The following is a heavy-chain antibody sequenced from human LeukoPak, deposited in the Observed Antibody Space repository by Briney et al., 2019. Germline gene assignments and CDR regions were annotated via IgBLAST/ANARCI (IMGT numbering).Heavy chain of an antibody. V-gene: IGHV6-1*01. CDR3: ARADYDILTGYWPFDY. CDR2: TYYSSKWYN. CDR1: GDSVSSNSAA. D-gene: IGHD3-9*01. J-gene: IGHJ4*02. Sequence: SQTLPLTCAISGDSVSSNSAAWNWIRQSPSRGLEWLGRTYYSSKWYNDYAVFVKSRITINPGTSKNQFSLQLNSVTPEDTAVYYCARADYDILTGYWPFDYWGQGTLVTVSS.